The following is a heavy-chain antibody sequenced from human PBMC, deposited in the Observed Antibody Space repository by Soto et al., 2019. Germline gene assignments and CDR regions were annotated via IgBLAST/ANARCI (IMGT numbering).Heavy chain of an antibody. J-gene: IGHJ6*02. CDR1: GDSFKNYY. V-gene: IGHV4-4*07. D-gene: IGHD2-21*01. Sequence: SETLSLTCTVSGDSFKNYYWSWIRQPAGKGLEWIGRIYSSGSTNYNPSLKSRVTMSVDTPRKQFSLKLSSATAADTAVYYCAGTEYSHFYYTMNVWGQGATVTVSS. CDR3: AGTEYSHFYYTMNV. CDR2: IYSSGST.